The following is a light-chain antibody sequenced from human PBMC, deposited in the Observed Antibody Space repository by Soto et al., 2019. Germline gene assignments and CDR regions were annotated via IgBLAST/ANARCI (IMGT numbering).Light chain of an antibody. V-gene: IGKV3-20*01. J-gene: IGKJ1*01. CDR2: GAS. Sequence: IVLTQSPGTLSLSTGGRATLSCRASQSVSSSYLAWYQQKPGQAPRLLIYGASSRAAGIPDRFSGSGSGADFTLTISRLEPEDFAVYYCQQYGSSLWTFGQGTKVDIK. CDR1: QSVSSSY. CDR3: QQYGSSLWT.